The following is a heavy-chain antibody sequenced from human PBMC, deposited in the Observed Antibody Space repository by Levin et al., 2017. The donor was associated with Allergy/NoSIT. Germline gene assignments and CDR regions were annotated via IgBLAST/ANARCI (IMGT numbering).Heavy chain of an antibody. CDR3: AKGGIGTGGGIDS. D-gene: IGHD1/OR15-1a*01. Sequence: GGSLRLSCAASGFAFSSCAMTWVRQAPGKGLEWVSSISSGGTTYYADSVRGRFTISRDNSKNTVYLQMNSLSVEDTAVYYGAKGGIGTGGGIDSGGQGTLVTVSS. J-gene: IGHJ4*02. V-gene: IGHV3-23*01. CDR2: ISSGGTT. CDR1: GFAFSSCA.